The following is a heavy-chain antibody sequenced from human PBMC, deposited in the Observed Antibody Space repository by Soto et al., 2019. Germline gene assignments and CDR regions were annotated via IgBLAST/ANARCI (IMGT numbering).Heavy chain of an antibody. J-gene: IGHJ4*02. CDR3: ARRHSSSWYGLDY. CDR1: GYSISSGYY. Sequence: NPSETLSLTCAVSGYSISSGYYWGWIRQPPGKGLEWIGSIYHSGSTYYNPSLKSRVSISVDTSENQFSLRLSSVTAADTAMYYCARRHSSSWYGLDYWGQGTLVTVSS. V-gene: IGHV4-38-2*01. CDR2: IYHSGST. D-gene: IGHD6-13*01.